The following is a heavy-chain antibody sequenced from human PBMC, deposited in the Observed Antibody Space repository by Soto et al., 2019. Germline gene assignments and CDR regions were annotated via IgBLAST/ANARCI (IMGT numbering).Heavy chain of an antibody. CDR3: ARDFSADVGALNALFDY. Sequence: GGSLRLSCAASGFTFSSYGMHWVRQAPGKGLEWVTVIQNDGSNKYYADSVKGRFTISRDNPKNTLYLQMNSLRAEDTAVYYCARDFSADVGALNALFDYWGQGTLVTVSS. D-gene: IGHD1-26*01. CDR2: IQNDGSNK. V-gene: IGHV3-33*05. J-gene: IGHJ4*02. CDR1: GFTFSSYG.